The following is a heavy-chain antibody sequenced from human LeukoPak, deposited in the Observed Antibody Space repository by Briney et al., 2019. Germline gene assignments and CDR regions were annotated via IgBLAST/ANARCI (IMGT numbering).Heavy chain of an antibody. D-gene: IGHD2-8*01. Sequence: PGRSLRLSCAASGFTFDDYAMHWVRQAPGKGLEWVANIKQDGSEKYYVDSVKGRFTISRDNAKNSLYLQMNSLRAEDTAVYYCARVQEDIVLMVYYYYYYYMDVWGKGTTVTVSS. CDR3: ARVQEDIVLMVYYYYYYYMDV. J-gene: IGHJ6*03. CDR2: IKQDGSEK. CDR1: GFTFDDYA. V-gene: IGHV3-7*01.